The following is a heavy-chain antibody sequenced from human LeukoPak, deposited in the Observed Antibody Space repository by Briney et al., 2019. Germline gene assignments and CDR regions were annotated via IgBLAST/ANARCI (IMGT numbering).Heavy chain of an antibody. CDR1: GYTFTSYG. CDR3: ARNEGGANYYFDF. D-gene: IGHD1-1*01. V-gene: IGHV1-18*01. J-gene: IGHJ4*02. CDR2: INPYNGDT. Sequence: ASVKVSCKASGYTFTSYGISWVRQAPGQGLEWMGWINPYNGDTNYAQKFQGRVTLTRDMSISTAYMDLSSLQSDDTAVYFCARNEGGANYYFDFWGRGTLVTVSS.